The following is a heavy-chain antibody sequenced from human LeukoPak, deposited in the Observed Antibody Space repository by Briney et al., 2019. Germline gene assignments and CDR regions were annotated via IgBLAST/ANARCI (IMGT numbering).Heavy chain of an antibody. CDR2: IKQDGSEK. V-gene: IGHV3-7*01. J-gene: IGHJ4*02. Sequence: PGGSLRLSCAASGCTFSSYWMSWVRQAPGKGLEWVANIKQDGSEKYYVDSVKGRFTISRDNAKNSLYLQMNSLRAEDTAVYYCARDGLEEWLRFYDYWGQGTLVTVSS. CDR1: GCTFSSYW. CDR3: ARDGLEEWLRFYDY. D-gene: IGHD5-12*01.